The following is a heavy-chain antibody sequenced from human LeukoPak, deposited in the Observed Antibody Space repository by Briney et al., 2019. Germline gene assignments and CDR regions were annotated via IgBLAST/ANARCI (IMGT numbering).Heavy chain of an antibody. J-gene: IGHJ2*01. CDR3: ARDRGQWLVDWYSDL. D-gene: IGHD6-19*01. V-gene: IGHV4-61*02. CDR1: GGSISSGSYY. Sequence: PSETLSLTCTVSGGSISSGSYYWSWIRQPAGKGLEWIGRIYTSGSTNYNPSLKSRVTISVDTSKNQFSLKLNSVTAADTAVYYCARDRGQWLVDWYSDLWGRGTLVTVSS. CDR2: IYTSGST.